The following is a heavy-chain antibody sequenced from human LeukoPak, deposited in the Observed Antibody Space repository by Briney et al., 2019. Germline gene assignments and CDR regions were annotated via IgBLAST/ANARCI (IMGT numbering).Heavy chain of an antibody. CDR1: GYIFPDYY. Sequence: ASVKVSCKGFGYIFPDYYIYWVRQAPGQGLEWMGIINPSGGSTSYAQKFQGRVTMTRDTSTSTVYMELSSLRSEDTAVYYCARAVPSYDSSGYYDLPDYWGQGTLVTVSS. CDR3: ARAVPSYDSSGYYDLPDY. J-gene: IGHJ4*02. D-gene: IGHD3-22*01. V-gene: IGHV1-46*01. CDR2: INPSGGST.